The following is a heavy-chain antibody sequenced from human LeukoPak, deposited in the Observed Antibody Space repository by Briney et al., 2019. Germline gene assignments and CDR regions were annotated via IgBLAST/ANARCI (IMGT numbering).Heavy chain of an antibody. D-gene: IGHD4-23*01. J-gene: IGHJ4*02. V-gene: IGHV4-59*01. Sequence: SETLSLTCTVSGDSIDSYYWSWIRQPPGKGLEWIGYIYYRGTTSYNPFLKSRVTISVDTSKNQFSLKLSSVTAADTAVYYCARDTGTVVDYWGQGTLVTVSS. CDR1: GDSIDSYY. CDR3: ARDTGTVVDY. CDR2: IYYRGTT.